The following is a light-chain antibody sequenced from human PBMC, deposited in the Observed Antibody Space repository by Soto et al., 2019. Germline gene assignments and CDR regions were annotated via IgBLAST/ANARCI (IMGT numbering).Light chain of an antibody. J-gene: IGLJ1*01. CDR3: AAWDDSLNAFV. Sequence: QSVLTQPPSASGTPGQRVTISCYGSSSNIGGNTVNWYQQLPGTAPKLLIYGNDQRPSGVPDRFSVSKSGTSASLAISGLQSEDEADYYCAAWDDSLNAFVFGTGTKLTVL. V-gene: IGLV1-44*01. CDR1: SSNIGGNT. CDR2: GND.